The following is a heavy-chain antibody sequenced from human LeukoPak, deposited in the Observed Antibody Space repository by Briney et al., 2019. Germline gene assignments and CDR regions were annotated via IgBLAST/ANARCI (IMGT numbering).Heavy chain of an antibody. CDR2: IYFDGRTQ. V-gene: IGHV3-33*06. CDR1: GFPFSYA. J-gene: IGHJ3*01. D-gene: IGHD6-19*01. Sequence: GGSLRLSCAASGFPFSYAMHWVRQAPGKGLEWVAGIYFDGRTQFYADSVRGRFTITRDNSKSTLHLQMNSLTAEDTGVYYCAKAMAVPGGGDAFDVWGQGTMVTVSS. CDR3: AKAMAVPGGGDAFDV.